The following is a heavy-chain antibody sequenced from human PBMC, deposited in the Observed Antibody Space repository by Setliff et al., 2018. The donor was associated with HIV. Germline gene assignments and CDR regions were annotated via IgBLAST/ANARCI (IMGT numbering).Heavy chain of an antibody. Sequence: PSETLSLTCAVFGGSFTDIGGSFTDYYWIWIRQPPGKGLEWIGYIYYSGSTNYNPSLKSRVTISVDTSKNQFSLKLSSVTAADTAVYYCARHSSSRRHDAFDIWGQGTMVTVSS. J-gene: IGHJ3*02. D-gene: IGHD6-6*01. CDR2: IYYSGST. V-gene: IGHV4-61*08. CDR3: ARHSSSRRHDAFDI. CDR1: GGSFTDIGGSFTDYY.